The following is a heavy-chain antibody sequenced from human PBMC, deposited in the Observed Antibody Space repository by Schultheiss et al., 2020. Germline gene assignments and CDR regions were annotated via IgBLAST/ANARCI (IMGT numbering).Heavy chain of an antibody. J-gene: IGHJ4*02. CDR3: ARDSRGVFDY. D-gene: IGHD2-2*01. CDR2: IYTSGST. Sequence: SETLSLTCAVYGGSFSGYYWSWIRQPAGKGLEWIGRIYTSGSTNYNPSLKSRVTISVDTSKNQFSLKLSSVTAADTAVYYCARDSRGVFDYWGQGTLVTVSS. CDR1: GGSFSGYY. V-gene: IGHV4-4*07.